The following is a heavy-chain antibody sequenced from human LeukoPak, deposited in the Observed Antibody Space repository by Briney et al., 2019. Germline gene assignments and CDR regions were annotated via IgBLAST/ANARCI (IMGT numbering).Heavy chain of an antibody. J-gene: IGHJ4*02. CDR3: ARAGYCSSTSCYQDY. CDR2: IYYSGST. Sequence: SQTLSLTCTDSGGSISSGGYYWSWIRQHPGKGLEWIGYIYYSGSTYYNPSLKSRVTISVDTSKNQFSLKLSSVTAADTAVYYCARAGYCSSTSCYQDYWGQGTLVTVSS. CDR1: GGSISSGGYY. D-gene: IGHD2-2*03. V-gene: IGHV4-31*03.